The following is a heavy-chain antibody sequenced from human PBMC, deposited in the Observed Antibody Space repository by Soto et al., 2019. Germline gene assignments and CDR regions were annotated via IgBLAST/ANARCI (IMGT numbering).Heavy chain of an antibody. CDR1: GDSVSSNSAA. V-gene: IGHV6-1*01. D-gene: IGHD2-21*02. CDR2: TYYRSKWYN. Sequence: PSQTLSLTCAISGDSVSSNSAAWNWIRQSPSRGLEWLGRTYYRSKWYNDYAVSVKSRITINPDTSKNQFSLQLNSVTPEDTAVYYCARDRADHTYCGGDCYPYNWFDPWGQGTLVTVSS. CDR3: ARDRADHTYCGGDCYPYNWFDP. J-gene: IGHJ5*02.